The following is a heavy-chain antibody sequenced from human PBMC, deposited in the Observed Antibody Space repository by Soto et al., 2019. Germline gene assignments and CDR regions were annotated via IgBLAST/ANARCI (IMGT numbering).Heavy chain of an antibody. CDR2: IYYTGTS. V-gene: IGHV4-39*01. CDR3: MSHAIGVGVPAGIRN. J-gene: IGHJ4*02. Sequence: SETLSLTCAVSGGSISSSSYYWDWIRQPPGKGLEWLGTIYYTGTSNYNPSLKSRVTISVNTSKNQSSLNLSSVTAADTAVYYCMSHAIGVGVPAGIRNWGQGSLVTVSS. D-gene: IGHD2-15*01. CDR1: GGSISSSSYY.